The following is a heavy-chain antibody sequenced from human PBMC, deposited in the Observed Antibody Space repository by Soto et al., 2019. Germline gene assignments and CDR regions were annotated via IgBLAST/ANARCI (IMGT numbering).Heavy chain of an antibody. Sequence: GGSLRLSCAASGFTFSSYAMSWVRQAPGKGLEWVSAISGSGGSTYYADSVKGRFTSSRDNSKNTLYLQMNSLRAEDTAVYYCAKVWALESYYFDYWGQGTLVTVSS. CDR3: AKVWALESYYFDY. J-gene: IGHJ4*02. V-gene: IGHV3-23*01. CDR1: GFTFSSYA. D-gene: IGHD1-1*01. CDR2: ISGSGGST.